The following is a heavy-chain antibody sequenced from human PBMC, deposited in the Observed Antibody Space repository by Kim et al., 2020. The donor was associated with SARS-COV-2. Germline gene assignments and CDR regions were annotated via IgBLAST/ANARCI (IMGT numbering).Heavy chain of an antibody. Sequence: GESLKISCKGSGYSFTSYWIGWVRQMPGKGLEWMGIIYPGDSDTRYSPSFQGQVTISADKSISTAYLQWSSLKASDTAMYYCARQNSGYGGWYYYYYMDDWGNGTTVTVS. CDR2: IYPGDSDT. V-gene: IGHV5-51*01. CDR3: ARQNSGYGGWYYYYYMDD. CDR1: GYSFTSYW. D-gene: IGHD5-12*01. J-gene: IGHJ6*03.